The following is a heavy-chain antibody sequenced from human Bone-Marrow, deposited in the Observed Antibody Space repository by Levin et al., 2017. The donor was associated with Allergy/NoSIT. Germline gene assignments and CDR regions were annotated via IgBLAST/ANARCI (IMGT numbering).Heavy chain of an antibody. CDR3: ARGPIRGATYYRYHFGMDV. CDR2: SSGSGATI. V-gene: IGHV3-11*01. D-gene: IGHD1-26*01. J-gene: IGHJ6*02. Sequence: GGSLRLSCAASGFTFRDYYMTWIRQAPGKGLEWVSYSSGSGATIYHADSVKGRFTISRDNGKNLLYPQMDSLRAEDTALYYGARGPIRGATYYRYHFGMDVWGQGTTVTVSS. CDR1: GFTFRDYY.